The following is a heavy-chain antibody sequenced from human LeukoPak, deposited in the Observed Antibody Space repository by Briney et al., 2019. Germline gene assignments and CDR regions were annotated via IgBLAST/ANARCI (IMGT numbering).Heavy chain of an antibody. CDR1: GFTFSSYA. J-gene: IGHJ6*02. CDR2: ISGSGGST. Sequence: GGFLRLSCAASGFTFSSYAMSWVRQAPGKGLEWVSAISGSGGSTYYADSVKGRFTISRDNSKNTLYLQMNSLRAEDTAVYYCANRPYYYYYGMDVWGQGTTVTVSS. V-gene: IGHV3-23*01. CDR3: ANRPYYYYYGMDV.